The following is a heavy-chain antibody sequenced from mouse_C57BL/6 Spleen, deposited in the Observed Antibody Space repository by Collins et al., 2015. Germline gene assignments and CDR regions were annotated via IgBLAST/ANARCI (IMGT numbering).Heavy chain of an antibody. D-gene: IGHD2-1*01. CDR2: INPNNGGT. CDR3: AGYGNYPYYFDY. CDR1: GYTFTDYY. V-gene: IGHV1-26*01. Sequence: EVQLQQSGPELVKPGASVKISCKASGYTFTDYYMNWVKQSHGKSLEWIGDINPNNGGTTYNQKFKGKATLTVDKSSSTACMELRSLTSEDSAVYYCAGYGNYPYYFDYWGQGTTLTVSS. J-gene: IGHJ2*01.